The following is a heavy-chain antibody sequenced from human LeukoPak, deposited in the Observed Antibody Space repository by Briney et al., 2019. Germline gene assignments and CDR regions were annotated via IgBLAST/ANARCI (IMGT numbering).Heavy chain of an antibody. D-gene: IGHD1-14*01. V-gene: IGHV4-59*01. CDR3: ARVLSRTGNDAFDI. CDR1: GGSISSYY. J-gene: IGHJ3*02. CDR2: IYYSGST. Sequence: SETLSITCTVSGGSISSYYWSWIRQPPGKGLEWIGYIYYSGSTNYNPSLKSRVTISVDTSKNQFSLKLSSVTAADTAVYYCARVLSRTGNDAFDIWGQGTMVTVSS.